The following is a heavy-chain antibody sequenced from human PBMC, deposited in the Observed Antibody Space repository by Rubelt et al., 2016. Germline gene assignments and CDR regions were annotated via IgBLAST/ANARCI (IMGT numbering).Heavy chain of an antibody. CDR2: IWYDGSNK. D-gene: IGHD3-3*01. CDR1: GFTFSSYA. Sequence: VQLVESGGGLVKPGGSLRLSCAASGFTFSSYAMSWVRQAPGKGLEWVAVIWYDGSNKYYADSAKCRFTISRDNSKNTLYLQMNSLRAEDTAGYYCARDVGIFGVVPYPSYYMDVWGKGTTVTVSS. V-gene: IGHV3-33*08. CDR3: ARDVGIFGVVPYPSYYMDV. J-gene: IGHJ6*03.